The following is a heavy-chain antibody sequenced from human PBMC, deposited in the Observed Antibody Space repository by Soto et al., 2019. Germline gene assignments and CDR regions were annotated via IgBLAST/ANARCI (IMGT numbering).Heavy chain of an antibody. V-gene: IGHV3-33*01. Sequence: GSLRLSCAASGFTFSSYGMHWARQAPGKGLEWVAVIWYDGSNKYYADSVKGRFTISRDNSKNTLYLQMNSLRAEDTAVYYCARGYYYGSGSPGRYYYYGMDVWGQGTTVTVSS. J-gene: IGHJ6*02. CDR3: ARGYYYGSGSPGRYYYYGMDV. CDR1: GFTFSSYG. D-gene: IGHD3-10*01. CDR2: IWYDGSNK.